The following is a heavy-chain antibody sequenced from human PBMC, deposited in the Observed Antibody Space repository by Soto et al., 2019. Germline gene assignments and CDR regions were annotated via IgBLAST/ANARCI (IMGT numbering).Heavy chain of an antibody. CDR3: ARHRNSGTPKNYYYYYMDV. CDR2: IYPGDSDT. V-gene: IGHV5-51*01. D-gene: IGHD1-7*01. Sequence: GESLKISCKGSGYSFTSYWIGWVRQMPGKGLEWMGIIYPGDSDTRYSPSFQGQVTISADKSISTAYLQWSSLKASDTAMYYCARHRNSGTPKNYYYYYMDVWGKGTTVTVSS. CDR1: GYSFTSYW. J-gene: IGHJ6*03.